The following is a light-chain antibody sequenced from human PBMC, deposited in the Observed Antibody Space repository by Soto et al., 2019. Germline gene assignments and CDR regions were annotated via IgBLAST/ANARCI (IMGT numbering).Light chain of an antibody. Sequence: DIQMTQSPSSLSASVGDRVTITCQARQDISNYLNWYQQKPGKAPKLLIYDASNLETGVPSRFSGSGSGTDFTFTISSLQPEDIATYYCQQYDNLPYTFGQWTKLESK. J-gene: IGKJ2*01. CDR1: QDISNY. CDR3: QQYDNLPYT. CDR2: DAS. V-gene: IGKV1-33*01.